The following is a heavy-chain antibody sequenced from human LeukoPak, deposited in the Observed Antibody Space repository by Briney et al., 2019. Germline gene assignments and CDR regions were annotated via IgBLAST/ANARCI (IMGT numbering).Heavy chain of an antibody. CDR3: ARALAFDY. CDR1: GFTVSSNS. J-gene: IGHJ4*02. V-gene: IGHV3-7*01. Sequence: PGGSLRLSCTVSGFTVSSNSMSWVRQAPGKGLEWVANIKQDGSEKYYVDSVKGRFTISRDNAKNSLYLQMNSLRAEDTAVYYCARALAFDYWGQGTLVTVSS. CDR2: IKQDGSEK.